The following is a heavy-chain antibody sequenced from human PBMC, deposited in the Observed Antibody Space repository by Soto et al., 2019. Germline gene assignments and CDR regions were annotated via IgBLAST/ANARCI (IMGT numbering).Heavy chain of an antibody. V-gene: IGHV3-23*01. CDR3: ATTVTVFL. J-gene: IGHJ4*02. Sequence: EVQLLESGGGLVQPGGSLRLSCAASGFTFSSYAMNWVRQAPGKGLEWVSAISGGDTTYYADSVKGRFTISRDNSRNTLHLQMNSLRAEGTAVYYCATTVTVFLWGQGTLVTVSS. CDR1: GFTFSSYA. CDR2: ISGGDTT. D-gene: IGHD4-4*01.